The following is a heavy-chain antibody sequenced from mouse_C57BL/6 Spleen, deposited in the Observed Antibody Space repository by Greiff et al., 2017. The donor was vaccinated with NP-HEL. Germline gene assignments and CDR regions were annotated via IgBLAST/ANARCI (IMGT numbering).Heavy chain of an antibody. CDR3: ARDYYGSDAMDY. J-gene: IGHJ4*01. V-gene: IGHV5-6*02. CDR2: ISSGGSYT. CDR1: GFTFSSYG. D-gene: IGHD1-1*01. Sequence: DVMLVESGGDLVKPGGSLKLSCAASGFTFSSYGMSWVRQTPDKRLEWVATISSGGSYTYYPDSVKGRFTISRDNAKNTLYLQMSSLKSEDTAMYYCARDYYGSDAMDYWGQGTSVTVSS.